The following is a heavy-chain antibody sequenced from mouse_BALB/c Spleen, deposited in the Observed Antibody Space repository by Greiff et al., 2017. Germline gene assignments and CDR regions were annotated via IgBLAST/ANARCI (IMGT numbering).Heavy chain of an antibody. CDR3: ARAGVDSSGYFAY. CDR2: INPNNGGT. J-gene: IGHJ2*01. V-gene: IGHV1-18*01. Sequence: VQLQQSGPELVKPGASVKIPCKASGYTFTDYNMDWVKQSHGKSLEWIGDINPNNGGTIYNQKFKGKATLTVDKSSSTAYMELRSLTSEDTAVYYCARAGVDSSGYFAYWGQGTTLTVSS. D-gene: IGHD3-2*01. CDR1: GYTFTDYN.